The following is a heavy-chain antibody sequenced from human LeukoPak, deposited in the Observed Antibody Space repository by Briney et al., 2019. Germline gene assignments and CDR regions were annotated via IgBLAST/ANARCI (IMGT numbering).Heavy chain of an antibody. J-gene: IGHJ4*02. CDR1: GFTFSSYW. D-gene: IGHD3-22*01. Sequence: PRGSLRLSCAASGFTFSSYWMHWVRQAPGKGLVWVSRISSDGSSTNYADSVKGRFTISRDNAKNTLYLQMNSLRAEDTAVYYCARPIFDSSGYYFSDWGQGTLVTVSS. CDR3: ARPIFDSSGYYFSD. CDR2: ISSDGSST. V-gene: IGHV3-74*01.